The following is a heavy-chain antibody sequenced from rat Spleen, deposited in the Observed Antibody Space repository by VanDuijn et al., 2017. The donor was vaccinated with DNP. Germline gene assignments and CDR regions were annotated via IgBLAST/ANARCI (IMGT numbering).Heavy chain of an antibody. CDR1: GFSLISNS. V-gene: IGHV2-1*01. CDR3: TRTGSYKSGYYFDY. Sequence: QVQLKESGPGLVRPSETLSLTCTVSGFSLISNSASWVRQSPGKGLEWMGTMWSGGTTDYNPAFKSRLSISRDIFESQVFLKMNSLQTEDTAIYFCTRTGSYKSGYYFDYWGQGVMVTVSS. J-gene: IGHJ2*01. D-gene: IGHD4-3*01. CDR2: MWSGGTT.